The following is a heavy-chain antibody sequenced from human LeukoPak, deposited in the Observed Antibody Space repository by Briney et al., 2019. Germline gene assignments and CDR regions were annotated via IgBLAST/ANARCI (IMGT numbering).Heavy chain of an antibody. Sequence: GGSLRLSCAASGFTFRSYAMSWVRQAPGQGLERVSSISGGGGGTYYANSVKGRFTISRDNSKSTLYLQMNGLRAEDTAVYYCAKISTPIPAAGAMDNWGQGTLVTVSS. J-gene: IGHJ4*02. CDR3: AKISTPIPAAGAMDN. D-gene: IGHD6-13*01. CDR1: GFTFRSYA. CDR2: ISGGGGGT. V-gene: IGHV3-23*01.